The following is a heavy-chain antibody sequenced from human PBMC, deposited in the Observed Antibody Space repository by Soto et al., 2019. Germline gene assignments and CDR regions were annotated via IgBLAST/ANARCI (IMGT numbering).Heavy chain of an antibody. Sequence: SQTLSLTCAISGDRVSSGDASWNWIRQSPSRGLEWLGRAYYRSKWYIESAPSVQSRITIFPDTSKNQLSLQLNSLTPEDTSVYYCARLRVFIAVVDTANYYYYYGMDVWGQGTTVTV. J-gene: IGHJ6*02. CDR2: AYYRSKWYI. V-gene: IGHV6-1*01. CDR1: GDRVSSGDAS. D-gene: IGHD6-19*01. CDR3: ARLRVFIAVVDTANYYYYYGMDV.